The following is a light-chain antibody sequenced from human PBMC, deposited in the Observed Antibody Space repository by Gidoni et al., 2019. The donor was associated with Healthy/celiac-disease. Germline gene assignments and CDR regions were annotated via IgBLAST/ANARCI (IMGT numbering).Light chain of an antibody. J-gene: IGLJ2*01. Sequence: NFMLTQPHSVSESPGKTVTISCTGSSGSLASNYVQWYQQRPGSAPTTVIYEDNQRPSGVPDRFSGSIDSSSNSASLTISGLKTEDEADYYCQSYDSSNRGVFGGGTKLTVL. V-gene: IGLV6-57*02. CDR1: SGSLASNY. CDR3: QSYDSSNRGV. CDR2: EDN.